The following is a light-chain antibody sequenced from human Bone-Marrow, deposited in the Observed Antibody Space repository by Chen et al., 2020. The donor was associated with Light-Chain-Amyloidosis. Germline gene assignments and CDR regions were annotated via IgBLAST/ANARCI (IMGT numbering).Light chain of an antibody. CDR3: QVWGRSSDRPV. J-gene: IGLJ3*02. CDR1: NIGSTS. Sequence: SYVLTQPSSVSVAPGQTATIACGGNNIGSTSVHWYQQTPGQAPLLVVYDDSDRPSGIPERLSGSNSGNTANLTISRVEAGDEADYDCQVWGRSSDRPVFGGGTKLTVL. CDR2: DDS. V-gene: IGLV3-21*02.